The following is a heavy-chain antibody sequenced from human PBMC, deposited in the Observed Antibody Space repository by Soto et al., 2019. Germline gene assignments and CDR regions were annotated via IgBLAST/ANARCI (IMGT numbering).Heavy chain of an antibody. D-gene: IGHD3-10*01. CDR3: ATSYGSRSAHFDS. Sequence: QVQLVQSGTEVTKPGSSVTVSCTASGDIFSRSTLSWVRQAPGQRLEWMGRIIPMLGMSNSALKFQGRLTISADTSTNKVYMHLNSLRSDDTAVYYCATSYGSRSAHFDSWGQGTLVTVSS. V-gene: IGHV1-69*02. CDR1: GDIFSRST. J-gene: IGHJ4*02. CDR2: IIPMLGMS.